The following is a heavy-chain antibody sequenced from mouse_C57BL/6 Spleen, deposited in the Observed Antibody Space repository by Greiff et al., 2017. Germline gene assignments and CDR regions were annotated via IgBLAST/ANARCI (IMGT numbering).Heavy chain of an antibody. CDR3: ARSNDSYAMDY. CDR1: GYAFSSYW. V-gene: IGHV1-80*01. CDR2: IYPGDGDT. Sequence: VKLMESGAELVKPGASVKISCKASGYAFSSYWMNWVKQRPGKGLEWIGQIYPGDGDTNYNGKFKGKATLTADKSSSTAYMQLSSLTSEDSAVYFCARSNDSYAMDYWGQGTSVTVSS. J-gene: IGHJ4*01.